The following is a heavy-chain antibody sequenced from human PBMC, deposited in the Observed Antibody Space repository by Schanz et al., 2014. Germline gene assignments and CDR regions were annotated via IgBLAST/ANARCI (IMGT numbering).Heavy chain of an antibody. D-gene: IGHD3-22*01. CDR2: ISDRGNST. CDR1: GFSFSTYA. V-gene: IGHV3-23*04. Sequence: EVQLVESGGGLAQPGGSLRLSCAASGFSFSTYAMHWVLQAPGKGLEWVALISDRGNSTLYADSVKGRFTISRDNSRKTLGLQMNSLRAEDTAVYYCAKHRHKADSNSYPGIDNWGQGTMVTVS. J-gene: IGHJ4*02. CDR3: AKHRHKADSNSYPGIDN.